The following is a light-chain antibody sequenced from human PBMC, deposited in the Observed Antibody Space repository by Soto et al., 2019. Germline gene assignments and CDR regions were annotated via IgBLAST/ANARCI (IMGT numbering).Light chain of an antibody. CDR2: DAS. V-gene: IGKV1-13*02. J-gene: IGKJ4*01. CDR3: QQFNSYPLT. Sequence: AIQLTHSPSSLSASVGDRVTITCRASQGISSALAWYQQKPGKAPKLLIYDASSLEGGVPSRFIGSGSGTDYTLAISSLQPEDFATYYGQQFNSYPLTFGGGTKVEIK. CDR1: QGISSA.